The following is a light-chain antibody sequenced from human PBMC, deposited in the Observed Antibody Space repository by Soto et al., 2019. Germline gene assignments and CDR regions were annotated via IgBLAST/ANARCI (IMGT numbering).Light chain of an antibody. J-gene: IGKJ4*01. Sequence: DIQLTQSPSFLSASVGDRVTITCRVSQGISNYLAWYQQKPGKAPKLLIYAASTLQSGVPSRFSGSGSGTEFTLTISSLQPEDFATYYCQHLNSYPLTFGGGTKVEIK. CDR1: QGISNY. V-gene: IGKV1-9*01. CDR3: QHLNSYPLT. CDR2: AAS.